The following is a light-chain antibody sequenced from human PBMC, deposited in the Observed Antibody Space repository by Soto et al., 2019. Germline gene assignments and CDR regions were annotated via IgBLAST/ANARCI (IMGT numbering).Light chain of an antibody. J-gene: IGKJ1*01. CDR1: QNINVW. V-gene: IGKV1-5*03. CDR3: QQHEAYPRT. Sequence: DIQMTQSPSTLSASIGDRVTITCRASQNINVWLAWYQQKPGKAPKFLIYQASTLQSGVPSRFSGSGSGTEFTLTISSLQPDDFATYYCQQHEAYPRTFGQGTMVEIK. CDR2: QAS.